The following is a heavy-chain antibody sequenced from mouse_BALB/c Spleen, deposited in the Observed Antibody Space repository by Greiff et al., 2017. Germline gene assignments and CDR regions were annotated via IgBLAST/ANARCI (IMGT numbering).Heavy chain of an antibody. D-gene: IGHD2-5*01. CDR3: ARYSNSFAY. CDR1: GYTFTSYW. Sequence: QVQLQQSGAELAKPGASVKMSCKASGYTFTSYWMHWVKQRPGQGLEWIGYINPSTGYTEYNQKFKDKATLTADKSSSTAYMQLSSLTSEDSAVYYCARYSNSFAYWGQGTLVTVSA. V-gene: IGHV1-7*01. CDR2: INPSTGYT. J-gene: IGHJ3*01.